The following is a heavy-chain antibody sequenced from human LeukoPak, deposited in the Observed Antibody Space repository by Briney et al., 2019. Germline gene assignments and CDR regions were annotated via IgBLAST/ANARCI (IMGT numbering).Heavy chain of an antibody. CDR1: GYSISSGYY. V-gene: IGHV4-38-2*01. Sequence: PSETLSLTCAVSGYSISSGYYWGWTRQAPEKGLEWIGSIYHSGTTYYNPSLKSRVTISIDTSKNQFSLNLNSVTAADTAVYYCAWKYYYDSSGYFYVDQWGQGTLVTVSA. CDR3: AWKYYYDSSGYFYVDQ. CDR2: IYHSGTT. J-gene: IGHJ4*02. D-gene: IGHD3-22*01.